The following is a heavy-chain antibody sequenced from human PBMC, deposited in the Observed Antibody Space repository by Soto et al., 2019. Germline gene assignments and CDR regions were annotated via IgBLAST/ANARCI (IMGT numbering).Heavy chain of an antibody. V-gene: IGHV3-74*01. CDR1: GFTFSTYW. Sequence: EVQLVESGGGLVQPGGSLRLSCAASGFTFSTYWMHWIRQVPGKGLEWVSRINSDASHTYYTDSVKGRFTISRDNATNTLHLEMNSLRAEDTVVYYCVRDGHCIPTVCYGNWVDPWGQGTLVTVSS. J-gene: IGHJ5*02. CDR2: INSDASHT. D-gene: IGHD2-15*01. CDR3: VRDGHCIPTVCYGNWVDP.